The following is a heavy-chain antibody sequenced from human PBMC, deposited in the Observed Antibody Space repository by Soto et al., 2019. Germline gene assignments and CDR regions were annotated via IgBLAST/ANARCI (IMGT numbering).Heavy chain of an antibody. Sequence: GGSLRLSCSASGFTFSSYAMHWVRQAPGKGLEYVSAISSNGGSTYYADSVKGRFTISRDNSKNTLYLQMSSLRAEDTAVYYCVKGVPYYYYGMDVWGQGTTVTVSS. CDR2: ISSNGGST. J-gene: IGHJ6*02. CDR1: GFTFSSYA. V-gene: IGHV3-64D*06. CDR3: VKGVPYYYYGMDV. D-gene: IGHD2-2*01.